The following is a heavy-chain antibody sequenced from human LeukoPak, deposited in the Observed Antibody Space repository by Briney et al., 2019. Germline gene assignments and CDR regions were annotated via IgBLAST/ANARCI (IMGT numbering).Heavy chain of an antibody. D-gene: IGHD4/OR15-4a*01. CDR3: ARRAGAYSHPYDY. V-gene: IGHV3-53*01. J-gene: IGHJ4*02. CDR2: IYSGTI. Sequence: GGSLRLSCTVSGFTVSSNSMSWVRQAPGKRLEWVSFIYSGTIHYSDSVKGRFTISRDNSKNTLYLQMNSLRAEDTAVYYCARRAGAYSHPYDYWGQGTLVTVSS. CDR1: GFTVSSNS.